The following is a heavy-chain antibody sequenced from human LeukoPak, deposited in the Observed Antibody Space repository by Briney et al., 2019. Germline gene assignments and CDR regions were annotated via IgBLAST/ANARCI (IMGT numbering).Heavy chain of an antibody. J-gene: IGHJ6*02. CDR2: IRSKANSYAT. D-gene: IGHD4-11*01. CDR1: GFTFSNYW. CDR3: TSPLYSKFKGSVYYYYGMDV. V-gene: IGHV3-73*01. Sequence: GGSLRLSCAASGFTFSNYWMHWVRQASGKGLEWVGRIRSKANSYATAYAASVKGRFTISRDDSKNTAYLQMNSLKTEDTAVYYCTSPLYSKFKGSVYYYYGMDVWGQGTTVTVSS.